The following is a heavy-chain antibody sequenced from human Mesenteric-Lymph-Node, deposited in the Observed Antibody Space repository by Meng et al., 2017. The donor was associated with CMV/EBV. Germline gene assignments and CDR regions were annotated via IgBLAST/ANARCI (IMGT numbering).Heavy chain of an antibody. D-gene: IGHD1-26*01. J-gene: IGHJ4*02. CDR3: ARGPEWEQRYSFDY. CDR2: INPSNGRT. CDR1: GYTFTTYY. Sequence: ASVKVSCKASGYTFTTYYIHWVRQAPGQGLEWVGIINPSNGRTTYAQRFQGRVTLTRDTSTSTVYMDLSSLRSEDTAVYYCARGPEWEQRYSFDYWGQGTLVTVSS. V-gene: IGHV1-46*01.